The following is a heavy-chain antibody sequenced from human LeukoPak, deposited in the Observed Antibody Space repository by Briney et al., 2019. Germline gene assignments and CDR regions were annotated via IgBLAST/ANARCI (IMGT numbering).Heavy chain of an antibody. CDR3: AKDWYSSSWYEQLIYYMDV. Sequence: QPGGSLRLSCAASGFTFSSYGMHWVRQAPGKGLEWVAFIRYDGSNKYYADSVKGRFTIPRDNSKNTLYLQMNSLRAEDTAVYYCAKDWYSSSWYEQLIYYMDVWGKGTTVTVSS. D-gene: IGHD6-13*01. CDR1: GFTFSSYG. J-gene: IGHJ6*03. CDR2: IRYDGSNK. V-gene: IGHV3-30*02.